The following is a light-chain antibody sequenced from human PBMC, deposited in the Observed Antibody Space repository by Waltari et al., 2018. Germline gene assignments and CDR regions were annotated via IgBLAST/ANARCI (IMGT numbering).Light chain of an antibody. J-gene: IGKJ4*01. CDR2: EAS. CDR1: QSVRSF. V-gene: IGKV3-11*01. CDR3: QQCDNWPPLT. Sequence: EIVLTQSPATLSLSPGERATLSCRASQSVRSFLAWYQHKPGQAPRLLIYEASKRATVVPDRFSGSGSGTDFSLTIGSLEPEDFAVYYCQQCDNWPPLTFGGGTKVE.